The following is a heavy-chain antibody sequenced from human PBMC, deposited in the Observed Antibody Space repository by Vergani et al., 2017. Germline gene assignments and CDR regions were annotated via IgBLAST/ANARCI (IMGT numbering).Heavy chain of an antibody. CDR2: IKSDGSIT. J-gene: IGHJ5*01. V-gene: IGHV3-74*03. D-gene: IGHD3-16*02. Sequence: DVHLAESGGGFFQPGGSLRLSCSASGFSFNRYWMHWVRQAPGKGLLWVSRIKSDGSITAYADSVKGRFTIARDNAQNTLYLQLNSLRVEDTGVYYCARARCIQSCYMSNWLHSWVQGT. CDR1: GFSFNRYW. CDR3: ARARCIQSCYMSNWLHS.